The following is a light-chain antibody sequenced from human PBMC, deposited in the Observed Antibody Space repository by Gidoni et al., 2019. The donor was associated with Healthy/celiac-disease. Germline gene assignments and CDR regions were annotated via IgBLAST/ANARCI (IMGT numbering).Light chain of an antibody. CDR2: AAS. CDR3: QQSYSTPYT. J-gene: IGKJ2*01. CDR1: QNIRNY. Sequence: QMTQSPSSLSASVGDRVTITCRTSQNIRNYLNWYQQKPGKAPKLLIYAASSLQSGVPSRFSGSGSGTDFTLTISRLQPEDFATYYCQQSYSTPYTFGQGSKLEIK. V-gene: IGKV1-39*01.